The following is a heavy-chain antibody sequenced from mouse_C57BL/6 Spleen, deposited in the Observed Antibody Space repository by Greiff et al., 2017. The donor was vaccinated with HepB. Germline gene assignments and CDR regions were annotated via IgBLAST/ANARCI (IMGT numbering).Heavy chain of an antibody. J-gene: IGHJ3*01. Sequence: EVKVVESGGGLVKPGGSLKLSCAASGFTFSSYAMSWVRQTPEKRLEWVATISDGGSYTYYPDNVKGRFTISTDNAKNNLYLQMSHLKSEDTAMYYCARCGSSSFAYWGQGTLVTVSA. D-gene: IGHD1-1*01. CDR1: GFTFSSYA. CDR2: ISDGGSYT. V-gene: IGHV5-4*03. CDR3: ARCGSSSFAY.